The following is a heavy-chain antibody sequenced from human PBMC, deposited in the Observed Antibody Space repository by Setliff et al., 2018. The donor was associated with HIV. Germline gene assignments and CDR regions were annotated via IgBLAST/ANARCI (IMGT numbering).Heavy chain of an antibody. J-gene: IGHJ4*02. CDR2: IYWSDDK. CDR1: GFSLSTSGVG. CDR3: AQSFGPQNFDTSGYLDL. D-gene: IGHD3-22*01. V-gene: IGHV2-5*01. Sequence: SGPTLVTPTQTLTLTCTFTGFSLSTSGVGVGWIRQPPGRALEWLALIYWSDDKRFNPSLKSRLTITKDTSKNHVVLTTTNMDPVDTATYFCAQSFGPQNFDTSGYLDLWGQGIPVTVS.